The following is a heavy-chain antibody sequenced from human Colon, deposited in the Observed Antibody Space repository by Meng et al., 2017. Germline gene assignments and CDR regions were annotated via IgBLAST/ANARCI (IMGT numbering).Heavy chain of an antibody. D-gene: IGHD2-2*01. V-gene: IGHV1-2*02. Sequence: QLPPVESGDGVTRPGAPVTVSCKASGYTFSAYYMHWLRQAPGQGLEWMGWINPNSGGTNYAQNFQGRVTMPRDTSISTAYMELSRLRSDDTALYYCARAPLGYCSITTCSGNWFAPWGQGTLVTVSS. CDR1: GYTFSAYY. CDR2: INPNSGGT. CDR3: ARAPLGYCSITTCSGNWFAP. J-gene: IGHJ5*02.